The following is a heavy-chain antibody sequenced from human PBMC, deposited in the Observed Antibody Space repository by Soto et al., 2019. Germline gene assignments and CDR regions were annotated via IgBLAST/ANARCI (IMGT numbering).Heavy chain of an antibody. CDR2: ISSSGISTI. J-gene: IGHJ6*02. D-gene: IGHD3-9*01. CDR1: GFTFNTYE. CDR3: ARDRLSPYDLLAGYRFYGMDV. V-gene: IGHV3-48*03. Sequence: PGGSLRLSCAASGFTFNTYEMNWVRQAPGKGLEWVSYISSSGISTIYYADSVKGRFTISRDNAKKSLYLQMNSLRAEDTAVYYCARDRLSPYDLLAGYRFYGMDVWGRGTTVTVSS.